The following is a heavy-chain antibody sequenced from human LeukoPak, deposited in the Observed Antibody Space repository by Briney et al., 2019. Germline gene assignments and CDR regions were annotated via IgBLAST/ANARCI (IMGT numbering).Heavy chain of an antibody. CDR3: ARNSASDYYFDY. J-gene: IGHJ4*02. Sequence: PGGSLRLSCAASGFTFSSYDMHWVRQAPGKGLEWVAVISYDGNNKYYADSVKGRFTISRDNSEKTLYLQMNSLRAEDTAVYYCARNSASDYYFDYWGQGTLVTVSS. D-gene: IGHD2-21*02. CDR2: ISYDGNNK. V-gene: IGHV3-30-3*01. CDR1: GFTFSSYD.